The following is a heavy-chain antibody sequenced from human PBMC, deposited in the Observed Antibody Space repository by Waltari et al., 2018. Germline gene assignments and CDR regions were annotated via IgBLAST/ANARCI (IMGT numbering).Heavy chain of an antibody. CDR1: GGSIRSYF. V-gene: IGHV4-59*01. J-gene: IGHJ6*03. CDR2: IYSTGIT. CDR3: VSGPLYYYYIDV. Sequence: QVQLQESGSGLVKPSETLSLTCAVSGGSIRSYFWSWIRQPPGKGLEWIGYIYSTGITSYNPSLKSRVTISVDTSNNQFSLKLGSVTAADTAVYYCVSGPLYYYYIDVWGKGTTVTVSS.